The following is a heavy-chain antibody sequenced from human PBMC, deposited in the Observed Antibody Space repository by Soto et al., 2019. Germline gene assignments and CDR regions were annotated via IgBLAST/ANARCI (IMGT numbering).Heavy chain of an antibody. V-gene: IGHV3-23*01. D-gene: IGHD1-7*01. CDR3: AKDLRSSRELLSCRGY. CDR2: ISGSGGST. Sequence: GGSLRLSCAASGFTFSSYAMSWVRQAPGEGLEWVSAISGSGGSTYYADSVKGRFTISRDNSKNTLYLQMNSLRAEDTAVYYCAKDLRSSRELLSCRGYWRQRTLVTVT. J-gene: IGHJ4*02. CDR1: GFTFSSYA.